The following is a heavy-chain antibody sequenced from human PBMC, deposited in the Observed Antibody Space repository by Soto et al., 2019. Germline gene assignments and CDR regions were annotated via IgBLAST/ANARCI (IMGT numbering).Heavy chain of an antibody. V-gene: IGHV1-69*04. D-gene: IGHD2-2*01. CDR3: ARDYQDCSSTSCYVNLDY. J-gene: IGHJ4*02. Sequence: VKVSCKASGGTFSSYTISWVRQAPGQGLEWMGRIIPILGIANYAQKFQGRVTITADKSTSTAYMELSSLRSEDAAVYYCARDYQDCSSTSCYVNLDYWGQGTLVTVPQ. CDR1: GGTFSSYT. CDR2: IIPILGIA.